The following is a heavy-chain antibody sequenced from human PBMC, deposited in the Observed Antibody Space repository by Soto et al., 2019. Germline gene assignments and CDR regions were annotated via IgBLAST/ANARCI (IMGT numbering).Heavy chain of an antibody. Sequence: QVQLVQSGAGVKKPGSSVKVSCKASVGTFSSYAISWVRQAPGQGLEWMVGIIPIFGTANYAQKFQGRVTITADEPTSTAYMELSSLRSEYTAVYYCARGLGGNLPFDYWGQGTLVTVSS. J-gene: IGHJ4*02. CDR3: ARGLGGNLPFDY. D-gene: IGHD2-21*02. V-gene: IGHV1-69*12. CDR1: VGTFSSYA. CDR2: IIPIFGTA.